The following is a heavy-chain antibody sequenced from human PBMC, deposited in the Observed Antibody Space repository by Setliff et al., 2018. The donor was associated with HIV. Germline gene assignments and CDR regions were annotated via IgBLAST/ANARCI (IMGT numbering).Heavy chain of an antibody. V-gene: IGHV3-23*01. J-gene: IGHJ4*02. CDR2: ITGGGST. CDR3: AKGFRPVDTALVSGPTY. D-gene: IGHD5-18*01. Sequence: GGSLRLSCAASGFTFSSYAMSWVRQTPEKGLEWVSIITGGGSTYYADSAKCRFIISRDNSQNTLYLQMNSLRADDTAIYYCAKGFRPVDTALVSGPTYWGQGIRVTVSS. CDR1: GFTFSSYA.